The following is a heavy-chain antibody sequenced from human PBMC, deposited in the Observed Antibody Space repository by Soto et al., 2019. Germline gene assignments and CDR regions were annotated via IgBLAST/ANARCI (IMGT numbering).Heavy chain of an antibody. CDR1: RLAFSSHP. J-gene: IGHJ3*02. Sequence: GGSLRLSCAASRLAFSSHPMSWVRQAPEKGLEWVAGSSAGGDFTYNADSVRGRFTISIDNSRNTLYMQMTSLRAEDTAVYYCPRGLIGGSSAFDIWGEGTLVT. V-gene: IGHV3-23*01. CDR3: PRGLIGGSSAFDI. CDR2: SSAGGDFT. D-gene: IGHD3-10*01.